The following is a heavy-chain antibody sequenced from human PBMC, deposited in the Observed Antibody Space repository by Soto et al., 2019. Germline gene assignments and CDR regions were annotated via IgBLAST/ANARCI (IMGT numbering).Heavy chain of an antibody. CDR3: AGNYYDSSGHLENWFDP. CDR2: IIPIFGTA. CDR1: GGTFSSYA. Sequence: SVKVSCKASGGTFSSYAISWARQAPRQGLEWMGGIIPIFGTANYAQKFQGRVTITADESTSTAYMELSSLRSEDTAVYYCAGNYYDSSGHLENWFDPWGQGTLVTVSS. V-gene: IGHV1-69*13. D-gene: IGHD3-22*01. J-gene: IGHJ5*02.